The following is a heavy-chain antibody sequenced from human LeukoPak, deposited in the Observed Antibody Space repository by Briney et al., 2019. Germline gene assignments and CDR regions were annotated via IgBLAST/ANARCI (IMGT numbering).Heavy chain of an antibody. J-gene: IGHJ4*02. CDR1: GFTFSSYA. V-gene: IGHV3-30-3*01. Sequence: GRSLRLSCAASGFTFSSYAMHWVRQAPGKGLEWVAVISYDGSNKYCADSVKGRFTISRDNSKNTLYLQMNSLRAEDTAVYYCARDPALRFLEPDYWGQGTLVTVSS. D-gene: IGHD3-3*01. CDR2: ISYDGSNK. CDR3: ARDPALRFLEPDY.